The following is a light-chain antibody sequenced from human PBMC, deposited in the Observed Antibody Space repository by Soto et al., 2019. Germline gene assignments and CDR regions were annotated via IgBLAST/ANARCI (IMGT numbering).Light chain of an antibody. CDR2: AAS. J-gene: IGKJ4*01. CDR3: LHHNSYLALT. CDR1: QGIRDD. Sequence: DIQXTXXPSSXSASVGDRVTITCRASQGIRDDLGWYQQKPGKAPKRLIYAASTLQSGVPSRFSGSRSGTEFTLTISSLQPEDFATYYCLHHNSYLALTFGGGTKVETK. V-gene: IGKV1-17*01.